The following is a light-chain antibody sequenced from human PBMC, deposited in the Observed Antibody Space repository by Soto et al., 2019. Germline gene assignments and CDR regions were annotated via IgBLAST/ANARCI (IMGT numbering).Light chain of an antibody. Sequence: ILLTQSPSSLSASVGDRVTITCRASQGIDSSFAWYQQKPGKAPKLLIYAASSLQSGVPSRFSGSGSGTDFTLTISSLQSEDFAVYYCQQYRTSPPTWTFGQGTKVDIK. CDR3: QQYRTSPPTWT. CDR2: AAS. CDR1: QGIDSS. V-gene: IGKV1-9*01. J-gene: IGKJ1*01.